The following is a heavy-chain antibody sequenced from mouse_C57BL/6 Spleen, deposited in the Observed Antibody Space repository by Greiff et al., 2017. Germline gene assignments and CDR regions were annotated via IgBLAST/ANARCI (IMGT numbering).Heavy chain of an antibody. CDR3: ARYGNSFYAMDY. J-gene: IGHJ4*01. V-gene: IGHV1-82*01. D-gene: IGHD2-1*01. Sequence: VQLQQSGAELVRPGTSVKISCKASGYAFSSSWMNWVKQRPGKGLEWIGRIYPGDGDTNYNGKFKGKATLTADKSSSTSYMQLSSLTSEDSAVYFCARYGNSFYAMDYWGQGTSVTVSS. CDR1: GYAFSSSW. CDR2: IYPGDGDT.